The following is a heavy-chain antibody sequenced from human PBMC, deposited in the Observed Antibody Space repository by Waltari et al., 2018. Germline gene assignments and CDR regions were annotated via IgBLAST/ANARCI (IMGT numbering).Heavy chain of an antibody. Sequence: QVQLVQSGAEVKKPGSSVKVSCKASGGTFSSYALSWVRQAPGQGLEWMGGIIPIFGTANYAQKFQGRVTITADESTSTAYMELSSLRSEDTAVYYCALPWGSGSYYPDYYYGMDVWGQGTTVTVSS. D-gene: IGHD3-10*01. CDR3: ALPWGSGSYYPDYYYGMDV. CDR1: GGTFSSYA. J-gene: IGHJ6*02. CDR2: IIPIFGTA. V-gene: IGHV1-69*13.